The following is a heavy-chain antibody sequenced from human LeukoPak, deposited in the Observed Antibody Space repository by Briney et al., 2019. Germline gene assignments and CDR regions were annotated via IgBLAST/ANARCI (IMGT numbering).Heavy chain of an antibody. D-gene: IGHD6-13*01. Sequence: PSETLSLTCSVSGISVNTTYFWGWIRQAPGKGLEWLGNFYYSGSTYYKPSLKSRVTISVDTSKNQISLKLSSVTAADTAVYYCARLVVSSWYHEVLLGRDYWGQGTLVTVSS. CDR1: GISVNTTYF. CDR3: ARLVVSSWYHEVLLGRDY. CDR2: FYYSGST. J-gene: IGHJ4*02. V-gene: IGHV4-39*01.